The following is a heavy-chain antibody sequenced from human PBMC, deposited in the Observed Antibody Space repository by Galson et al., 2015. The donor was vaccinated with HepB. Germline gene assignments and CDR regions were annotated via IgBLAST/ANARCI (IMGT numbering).Heavy chain of an antibody. J-gene: IGHJ4*02. CDR1: GFTFSSYG. CDR2: IWYDGSNK. CDR3: ARASSGWYPDW. Sequence: SLRLSCAASGFTFSSYGMHWVRQAPGKGLEWVAVIWYDGSNKYYADSVKGRFTISRDNSKNTLYLQMNSLRAEDTAVYYCARASSGWYPDWWGQGTLVTVSS. V-gene: IGHV3-33*01. D-gene: IGHD6-19*01.